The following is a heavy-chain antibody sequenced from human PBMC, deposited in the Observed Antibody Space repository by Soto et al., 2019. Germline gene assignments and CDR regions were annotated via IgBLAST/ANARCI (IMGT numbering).Heavy chain of an antibody. CDR1: GYTFTDYY. J-gene: IGHJ3*02. CDR2: MNPKSGGA. Sequence: GASVKVSCKTSGYTFTDYYTHWVRQAPGQGLEWMGWMNPKSGGAYFAQKFQGRVTLTRDTSIGTAYIEVNSLTSDDTAVYFCTRENIDNSYGLYDAFDIWGQGTPVTVSS. D-gene: IGHD5-18*01. V-gene: IGHV1-2*02. CDR3: TRENIDNSYGLYDAFDI.